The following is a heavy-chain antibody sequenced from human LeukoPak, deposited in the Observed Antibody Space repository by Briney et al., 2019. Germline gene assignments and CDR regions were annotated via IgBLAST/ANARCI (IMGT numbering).Heavy chain of an antibody. CDR3: VRGTGY. Sequence: GGSLRLSCLVSGFTFNTNVMHWGRQAPGKGLEYVSAISSNVDNTYYADSVKGTFTISRDNSKNTLYLQMSGLRADDTAVYYCVRGTGYWDQGPLVTVPS. J-gene: IGHJ4*02. V-gene: IGHV3-64D*06. CDR2: ISSNVDNT. CDR1: GFTFNTNV.